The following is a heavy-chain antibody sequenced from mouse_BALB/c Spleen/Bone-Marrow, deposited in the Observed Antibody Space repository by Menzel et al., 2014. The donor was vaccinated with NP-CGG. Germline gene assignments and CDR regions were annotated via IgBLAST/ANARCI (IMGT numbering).Heavy chain of an antibody. CDR1: GYTFTSYW. V-gene: IGHV1-87*01. D-gene: IGHD1-1*01. J-gene: IGHJ4*01. Sequence: VKLQESGAELARPGASVKLSCKASGYTFTSYWMQWVKPRPGQGLEWIGAIYPGDGDTRYTQKFKGKATLTADKSSSTAYMQLSSLASEDSAVYYCARGDYGSSYEGAMDYWGQGTSVTVSS. CDR2: IYPGDGDT. CDR3: ARGDYGSSYEGAMDY.